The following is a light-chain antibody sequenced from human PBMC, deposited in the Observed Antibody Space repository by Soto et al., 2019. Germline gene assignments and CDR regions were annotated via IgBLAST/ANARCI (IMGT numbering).Light chain of an antibody. CDR3: MQALQSRT. CDR1: QSLLYSNGYTY. CDR2: LGS. Sequence: DIVMTQSPLSLPVTPGEPASISCKSSQSLLYSNGYTYLDWYLQKPGQSPQLLIYLGSNRASGVPDRFGGSGSGTDFTLKISRVEAEDVGVYYCMQALQSRTFGQGTKVEIK. J-gene: IGKJ1*01. V-gene: IGKV2-28*01.